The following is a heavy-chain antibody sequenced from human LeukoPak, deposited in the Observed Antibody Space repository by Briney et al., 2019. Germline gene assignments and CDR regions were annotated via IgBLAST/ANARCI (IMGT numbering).Heavy chain of an antibody. D-gene: IGHD4-17*01. Sequence: GGSLRLSCAASGFTFSSYSMNWVRQAPGKGLEWVSSISSSSSYIYYADSVKGRFTISRDNAKNSLYLQMNSQRAEDTALYYCASSAGVGNYGDYAFDYWGQGTLVTVSS. J-gene: IGHJ4*02. CDR2: ISSSSSYI. V-gene: IGHV3-21*04. CDR1: GFTFSSYS. CDR3: ASSAGVGNYGDYAFDY.